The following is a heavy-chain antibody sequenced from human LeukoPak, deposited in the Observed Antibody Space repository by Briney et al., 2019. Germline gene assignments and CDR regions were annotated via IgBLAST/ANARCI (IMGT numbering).Heavy chain of an antibody. D-gene: IGHD2-15*01. V-gene: IGHV4-4*07. CDR3: TRAVCSGGSCYSRDFYYGMDL. J-gene: IGHJ6*02. CDR1: GGSISGYF. CDR2: ISTTGNS. Sequence: SETLSLTCTVSGGSISGYFWTWIRQPAGEGLEWIGRISTTGNSNYSPSLKSRVTMSLDTSKNQFSLRLSSVTAADTAVYYCTRAVCSGGSCYSRDFYYGMDLWGQGTTVTVSS.